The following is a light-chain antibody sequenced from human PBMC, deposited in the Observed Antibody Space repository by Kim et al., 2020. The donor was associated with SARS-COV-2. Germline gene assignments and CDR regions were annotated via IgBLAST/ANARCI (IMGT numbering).Light chain of an antibody. V-gene: IGKV3-20*01. CDR3: HLYGPSPQT. Sequence: EVVLTQSPGTLSLSPGERASLSCRANQTLISSFLAWYQQKSGQAPRLLIYGASRRASDIPDRFSGSGSGTDFTLTISRLEPEDFAVYYCHLYGPSPQTFGQGTKLEI. CDR2: GAS. J-gene: IGKJ2*01. CDR1: QTLISSF.